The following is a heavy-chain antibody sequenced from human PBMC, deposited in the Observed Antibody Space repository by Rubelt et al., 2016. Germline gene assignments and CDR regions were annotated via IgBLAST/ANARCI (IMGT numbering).Heavy chain of an antibody. D-gene: IGHD5-18*01. CDR2: INPNSGNT. Sequence: QVQLVQSGAEVKKPGASVKVSCKASGYTFTGYYMHWVRQAPGQGLEWMGWINPNSGNTGYAQKFQGRVTMTRNTSISTAYMELSSLRSEDTAVYYCARVMGARQLWFIFWGQGTLVTVSS. CDR1: GYTFTGYY. J-gene: IGHJ4*02. CDR3: ARVMGARQLWFIF. V-gene: IGHV1-8*02.